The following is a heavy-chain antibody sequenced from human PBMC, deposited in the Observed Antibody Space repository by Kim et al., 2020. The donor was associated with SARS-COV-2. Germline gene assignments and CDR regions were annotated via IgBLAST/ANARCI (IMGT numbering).Heavy chain of an antibody. J-gene: IGHJ4*02. CDR1: GGSISSGGYY. CDR2: IYYSGST. D-gene: IGHD6-25*01. Sequence: SETLSLTCTVSGGSISSGGYYWSWIRQHPGKGLEWIGYIYYSGSTYYNPSLKSRVTISVDTSKNQFSLKLSSVTAADTAVYYCARDRTATSYFDYWGQGTLVTVSS. V-gene: IGHV4-31*03. CDR3: ARDRTATSYFDY.